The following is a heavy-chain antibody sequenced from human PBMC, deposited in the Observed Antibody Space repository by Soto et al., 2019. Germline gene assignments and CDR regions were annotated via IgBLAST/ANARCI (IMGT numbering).Heavy chain of an antibody. Sequence: GGSLRLSCAASGFTFSSYGMHWVRQAPGKGLEWVAVIWYDGSNKYYADSVKGRFTISRDNSKNTLYLQMNSLRAEDTAVYYCARRQEGYYYGMDVWGQGTRVTVSS. CDR2: IWYDGSNK. CDR3: ARRQEGYYYGMDV. CDR1: GFTFSSYG. J-gene: IGHJ6*02. V-gene: IGHV3-33*01.